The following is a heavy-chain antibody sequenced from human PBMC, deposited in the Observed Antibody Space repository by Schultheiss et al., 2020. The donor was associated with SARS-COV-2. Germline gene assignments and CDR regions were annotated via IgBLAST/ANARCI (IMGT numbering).Heavy chain of an antibody. V-gene: IGHV3-23*01. D-gene: IGHD2-15*01. Sequence: GSLRLSCAASEFSFSSFSMSWVRQTPEKGLDWVSGISGSGGSTYYADSVKGRFTISRDNSKNTVFLQMNSLRDEDTAIYYCARGISGGYFYGLDVWGQGTTVTVSS. J-gene: IGHJ6*02. CDR3: ARGISGGYFYGLDV. CDR2: ISGSGGST. CDR1: EFSFSSFS.